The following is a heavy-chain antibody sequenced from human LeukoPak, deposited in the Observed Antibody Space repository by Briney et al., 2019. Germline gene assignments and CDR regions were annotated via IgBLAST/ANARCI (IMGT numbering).Heavy chain of an antibody. CDR2: ISAYNGNT. D-gene: IGHD2-15*01. J-gene: IGHJ5*02. CDR1: GYTFTSYY. CDR3: ARTDIVVVVAATIDP. Sequence: GASVKVSCKASGYTFTSYYMHWVRQAPGQGLEWMGWISAYNGNTNYAQKLQGRVTMTTDTSTSTAYMELRSLRSDDTAVYYCARTDIVVVVAATIDPWGQGTLVTVSS. V-gene: IGHV1-18*04.